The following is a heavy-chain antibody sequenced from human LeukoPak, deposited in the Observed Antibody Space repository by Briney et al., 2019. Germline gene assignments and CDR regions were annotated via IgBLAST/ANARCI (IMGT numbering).Heavy chain of an antibody. CDR3: ARHLNMVRGVIEV. CDR1: GGSISSSDW. D-gene: IGHD3-10*01. CDR2: IYHSGST. Sequence: SETLSLTCAVSGGSISSSDWWSWVRQPPGKGLEWIGEIYHSGSTNYNPSLKSRVTISVDKSKNQFSLNLSSVTAADTAVYYCARHLNMVRGVIEVWGQGTLVTVSS. V-gene: IGHV4-4*02. J-gene: IGHJ4*02.